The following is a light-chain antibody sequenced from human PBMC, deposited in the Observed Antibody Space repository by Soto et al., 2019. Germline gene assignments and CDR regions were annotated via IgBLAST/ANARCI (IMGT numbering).Light chain of an antibody. Sequence: QSALSQPASVSGSPGQSITISCTGTRSDVGGYKYVSWYQHHPDKAPKLIISVVSNRPSGLSNRFSASKSGNTASLTISGLQAEDEADYYCGLYTSSDIPYVFGTGTKLTVL. CDR2: VVS. CDR3: GLYTSSDIPYV. V-gene: IGLV2-14*01. J-gene: IGLJ1*01. CDR1: RSDVGGYKY.